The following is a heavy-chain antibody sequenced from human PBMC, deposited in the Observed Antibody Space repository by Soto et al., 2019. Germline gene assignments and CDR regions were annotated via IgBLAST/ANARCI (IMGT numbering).Heavy chain of an antibody. CDR3: ATESPVLPFTAGAYYYYNGMDV. D-gene: IGHD2-2*01. CDR1: GFTFTRSA. Sequence: TVKVSCKASGFTFTRSAVQWVRQARGQRLEWIGWVVVNSGNTNYAQKFQDRVTITRDMSTSTSYMELTSLGSEDTAVYYCATESPVLPFTAGAYYYYNGMDVWGQGTTVTVSS. CDR2: VVVNSGNT. J-gene: IGHJ6*02. V-gene: IGHV1-58*01.